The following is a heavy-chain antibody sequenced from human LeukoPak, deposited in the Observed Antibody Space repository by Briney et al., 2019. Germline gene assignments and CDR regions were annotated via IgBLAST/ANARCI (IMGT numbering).Heavy chain of an antibody. CDR3: AKASLDRGWRTAQIPDY. CDR1: GYTFTSYG. V-gene: IGHV1-69*13. CDR2: IIPIFGTA. D-gene: IGHD3-10*01. J-gene: IGHJ4*02. Sequence: ASVKVSCKASGYTFTSYGISWVRQAPGQGLEWMGGIIPIFGTANYARKFRGRVTITADESTSTAYMELSSLRSEDTAVYYCAKASLDRGWRTAQIPDYWGQGTLVTVSS.